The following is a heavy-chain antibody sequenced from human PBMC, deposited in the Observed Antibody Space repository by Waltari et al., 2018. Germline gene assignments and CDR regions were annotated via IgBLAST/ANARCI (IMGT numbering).Heavy chain of an antibody. J-gene: IGHJ5*02. CDR2: IYWDDDK. D-gene: IGHD1-1*01. CDR3: GYRLGGYTGNDGWFDP. CDR1: GFSLTSRPLG. V-gene: IGHV2-5*02. Sequence: QITLKESGPTLVKPTETLTLTCTFSGFSLTSRPLGVGWIRQPPGKALEWLAVIYWDDDKRYSPFLKSRLTIAKDTSKNQVVLIRTNMDPEDTGTYYCGYRLGGYTGNDGWFDPWGQGTLVTVSS.